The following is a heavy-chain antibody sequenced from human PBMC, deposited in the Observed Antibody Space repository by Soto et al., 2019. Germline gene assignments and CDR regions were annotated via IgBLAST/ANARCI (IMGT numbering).Heavy chain of an antibody. J-gene: IGHJ5*02. CDR3: ARGRVTMGRGVIVGVCIDP. D-gene: IGHD3-10*01. CDR1: GGSFSGDY. CDR2: INHSGST. V-gene: IGHV4-34*01. Sequence: SGTLSLTCAVYGGSFSGDYWTWIRQPPGTGLEWIGEINHSGSTNYNPSLKSRVTISVDTSKNQFSLKLTSVTAADTAVYYCARGRVTMGRGVIVGVCIDPWGQGSLIAVS.